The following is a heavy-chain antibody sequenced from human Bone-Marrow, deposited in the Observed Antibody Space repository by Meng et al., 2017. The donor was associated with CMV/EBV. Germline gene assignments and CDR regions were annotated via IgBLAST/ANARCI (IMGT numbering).Heavy chain of an antibody. Sequence: GSLRLSCTVSGGSISSSSYYWGWIRQSPGKGLEWIGSMYYSGSTYYNPSLKSRVTISADTSKNQFSLKLSSVTAADTAVYYCARGRENSYGSSFDYWGQGTLVTVSS. V-gene: IGHV4-39*07. J-gene: IGHJ4*02. D-gene: IGHD5-18*01. CDR3: ARGRENSYGSSFDY. CDR1: GGSISSSSYY. CDR2: MYYSGST.